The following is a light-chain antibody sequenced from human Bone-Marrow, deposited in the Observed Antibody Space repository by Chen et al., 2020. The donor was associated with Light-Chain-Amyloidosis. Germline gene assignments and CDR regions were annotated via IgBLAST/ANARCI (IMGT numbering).Light chain of an antibody. Sequence: SYVLTQPSSVSVAPGQTATIACGGNNIGSTSVHWYQQTPGQAPLLVVDDDSDRPSGTPERLSGSNSGNTATLTISRVEAGDEADYYCQVWDRSSDRPVFGGGTKLTVL. V-gene: IGLV3-21*02. CDR1: NIGSTS. CDR3: QVWDRSSDRPV. J-gene: IGLJ3*02. CDR2: DDS.